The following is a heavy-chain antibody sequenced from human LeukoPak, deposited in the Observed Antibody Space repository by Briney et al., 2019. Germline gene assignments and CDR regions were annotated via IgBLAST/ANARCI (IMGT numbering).Heavy chain of an antibody. V-gene: IGHV3-66*01. J-gene: IGHJ3*02. D-gene: IGHD6-13*01. CDR2: IYSGGST. CDR1: GFTLSSYA. Sequence: GGSLRLSCAGSGFTLSSYAMSWVRQAPGKGLEWVSVIYSGGSTYYADSVKGRFTISRDNSKNTLYLQMNSLRAEDTAVYYCARALISRTRIAAAGKAPDAFDIWGQGTMVTVSS. CDR3: ARALISRTRIAAAGKAPDAFDI.